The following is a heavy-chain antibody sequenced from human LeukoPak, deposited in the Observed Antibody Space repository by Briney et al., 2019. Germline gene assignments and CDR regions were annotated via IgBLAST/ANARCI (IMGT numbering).Heavy chain of an antibody. CDR3: AELGITVIGGV. V-gene: IGHV3-48*03. Sequence: GGSLRLSCPASGFTFSSYEMNWVRQAPGEWLEWVSYISSSGSTIYYADSVKGRFTISRDNAKNSLYLQMNSLRAEDTAVYYCAELGITVIGGVWGKGTTVTISS. CDR2: ISSSGSTI. D-gene: IGHD3-10*02. J-gene: IGHJ6*04. CDR1: GFTFSSYE.